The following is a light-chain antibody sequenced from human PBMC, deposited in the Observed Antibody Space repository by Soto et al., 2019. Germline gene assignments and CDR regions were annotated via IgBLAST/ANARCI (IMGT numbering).Light chain of an antibody. CDR3: QQYASSSYT. CDR2: GVS. Sequence: EIVLTQSPGTLSLSPGERATLSCRASQSLSSSNLAWYQQKPGQAPRLLIAGVSSRATGIPDRFSGSGSGTDFTLTISRLEPEDLAVYYCQQYASSSYTFGQGTQLELK. CDR1: QSLSSSN. J-gene: IGKJ2*01. V-gene: IGKV3-20*01.